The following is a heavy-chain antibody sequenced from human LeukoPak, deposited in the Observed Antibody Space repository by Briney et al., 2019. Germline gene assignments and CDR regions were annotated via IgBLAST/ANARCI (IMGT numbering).Heavy chain of an antibody. CDR2: ISSSSSYI. J-gene: IGHJ6*03. D-gene: IGHD2-2*02. Sequence: GGSLRLSCAASGFTFSSYSMNWVRQAPGKGLEWVSSISSSSSYIYYADSVKGRFTISRDNAKNSLYLQMNSLRAEDTAVYYCARVHLGYCSSTSCYTDYYYYVDVWGKGTTVTVSS. V-gene: IGHV3-21*01. CDR1: GFTFSSYS. CDR3: ARVHLGYCSSTSCYTDYYYYVDV.